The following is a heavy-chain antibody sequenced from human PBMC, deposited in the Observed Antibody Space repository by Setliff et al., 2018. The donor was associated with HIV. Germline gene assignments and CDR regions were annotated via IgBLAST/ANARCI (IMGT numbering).Heavy chain of an antibody. CDR2: INPSGGSA. V-gene: IGHV1-46*01. J-gene: IGHJ6*02. D-gene: IGHD3-3*01. CDR3: ARDLRDGFEEWFSTLDDGMDV. CDR1: GYTFTRNQ. Sequence: ASVKVSCKASGYTFTRNQIHWLRQAPGQGLEWMGIINPSGGSAAYAEQFQGRVTMTRDTSINTIYMELSRLRSDDTAVYYCARDLRDGFEEWFSTLDDGMDVWGQGTTVTVSS.